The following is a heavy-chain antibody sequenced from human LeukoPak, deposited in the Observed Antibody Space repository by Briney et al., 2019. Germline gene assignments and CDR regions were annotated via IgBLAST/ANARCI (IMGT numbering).Heavy chain of an antibody. V-gene: IGHV3-7*04. D-gene: IGHD3-10*01. CDR1: GFIFSNYW. CDR2: ITPDGSEK. Sequence: GGSLRLSCAASGFIFSNYWVNWVRQAPGKGLEWVANITPDGSEKYYVDSVKGRFTISRDNAKNSLSLQMNSLRAEDTAVYYCTRSLAGSAYWGQGTLVTVSS. CDR3: TRSLAGSAY. J-gene: IGHJ4*02.